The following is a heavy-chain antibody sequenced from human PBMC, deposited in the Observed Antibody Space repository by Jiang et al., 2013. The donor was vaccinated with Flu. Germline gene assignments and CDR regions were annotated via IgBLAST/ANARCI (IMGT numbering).Heavy chain of an antibody. D-gene: IGHD2-21*02. V-gene: IGHV3-33*01. J-gene: IGHJ6*02. CDR3: ARDLAYCGTDCQLETSYAMDL. CDR2: IWHDGSHK. CDR1: GFTFSYYA. Sequence: VQLVESGGGVVQPGKSLRLSCEASGFTFSYYAMHWVRQAPGKGLEWVAVIWHDGSHKYVADSVKGRFTISRDNSKDTVSLQMNSLRAEDTAVYYCARDLAYCGTDCQLETSYAMDLWGQGTTVTVSS.